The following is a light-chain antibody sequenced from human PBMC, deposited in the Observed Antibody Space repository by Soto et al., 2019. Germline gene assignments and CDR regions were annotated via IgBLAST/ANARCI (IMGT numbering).Light chain of an antibody. J-gene: IGKJ4*01. CDR2: GAS. CDR1: QSVSNNY. CDR3: QQYSNSQT. Sequence: EIVLTQSPGTLSLSPGERATLSCRASQSVSNNYLAWYQQKPSQPPRLLIYGASSRATGIPDKFSGSGSGTDFTLTISTLEPEDSAVYYCQQYSNSQTFGGGTKVEIK. V-gene: IGKV3-20*01.